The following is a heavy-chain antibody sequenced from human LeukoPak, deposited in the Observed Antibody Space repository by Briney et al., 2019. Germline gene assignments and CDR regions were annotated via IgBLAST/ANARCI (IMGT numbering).Heavy chain of an antibody. J-gene: IGHJ4*02. CDR3: ATFSTVLGFDQ. D-gene: IGHD2/OR15-2a*01. V-gene: IGHV3-48*01. CDR2: ISSGSSTI. CDR1: GFTFSTFD. Sequence: GGSLRLSCAASGFTFSTFDMNWVRQAPGKGLEWVSYISSGSSTIYYADSVKGRFTISRDNAKNSLYLQMNSLRADDTAVYYCATFSTVLGFDQWGQGTLVTVSS.